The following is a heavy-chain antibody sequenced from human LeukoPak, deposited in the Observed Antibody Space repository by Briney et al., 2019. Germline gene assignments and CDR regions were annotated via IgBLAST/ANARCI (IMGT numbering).Heavy chain of an antibody. CDR2: IIPILGIA. J-gene: IGHJ3*02. Sequence: ASVKVSCKASGGTFSSYAISWERQAPGQGLEWMGRIIPILGIANYAQKFQGRVTITADKSTSTAYMELSSLRSEDTAVYYCARVGYLDAFDIWGQGTMVTVSS. V-gene: IGHV1-69*04. CDR1: GGTFSSYA. D-gene: IGHD1-1*01. CDR3: ARVGYLDAFDI.